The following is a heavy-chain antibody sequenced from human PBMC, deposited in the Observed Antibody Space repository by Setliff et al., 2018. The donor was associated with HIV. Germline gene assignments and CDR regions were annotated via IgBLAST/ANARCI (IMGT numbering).Heavy chain of an antibody. CDR2: IYSGGGST. CDR3: ARDRVELFWDGELNYMDV. CDR1: GFTFSTYA. D-gene: IGHD3-10*01. Sequence: PGGSLRLSCAASGFTFSTYAMSWVRQAPGKGLEWVSGIYSGGGSTFYADSVKGRFTISRDNSENTLYLQMDSLRAEDTAVYYCARDRVELFWDGELNYMDVWGKGTTVTVSS. V-gene: IGHV3-23*03. J-gene: IGHJ6*03.